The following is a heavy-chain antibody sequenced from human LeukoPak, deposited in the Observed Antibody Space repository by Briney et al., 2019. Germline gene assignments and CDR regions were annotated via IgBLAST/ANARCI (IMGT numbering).Heavy chain of an antibody. CDR3: ASSWDSGGWYDYFDY. D-gene: IGHD6-19*01. J-gene: IGHJ4*02. Sequence: GGSLRLSCAASGFTFSDYYMSWIRQAPGKGLEWVSYISSSGSTIYYADSVKGRFTISRDNAKNSLYLQMNSLRAEDTAVYYCASSWDSGGWYDYFDYWGQGTLVTVSS. V-gene: IGHV3-11*01. CDR1: GFTFSDYY. CDR2: ISSSGSTI.